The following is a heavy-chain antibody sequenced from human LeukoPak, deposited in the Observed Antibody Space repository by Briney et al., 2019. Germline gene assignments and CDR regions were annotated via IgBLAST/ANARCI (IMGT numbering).Heavy chain of an antibody. CDR1: GVSLRDNNFY. Sequence: SETLSHTCNVSGVSLRDNNFYWAWIRQPPGKGLEWIGIFYYSAGTYYNPSLQSRVTISRVTSKNLFSLHLRSATVADTAIYFCARMSFAFDPSFFDFWGHGALVPVSS. J-gene: IGHJ4*01. V-gene: IGHV4-39*01. CDR2: FYYSAGT. CDR3: ARMSFAFDPSFFDF. D-gene: IGHD3-3*01.